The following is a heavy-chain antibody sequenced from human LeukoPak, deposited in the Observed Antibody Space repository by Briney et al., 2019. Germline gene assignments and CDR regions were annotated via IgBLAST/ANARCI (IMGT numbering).Heavy chain of an antibody. D-gene: IGHD3-3*01. J-gene: IGHJ4*02. CDR3: ARVVSRIWSGYSTD. V-gene: IGHV1-69*05. CDR1: GGTFSSYT. CDR2: IIPIFGTA. Sequence: SVKVSCKASGGTFSSYTISWVRQAPGQGLEWMGGIIPIFGTANYAQKFQGRVTMTTDTSTSTAYMELRSLRSDDTAVYYCARVVSRIWSGYSTDWGQGTLVTVSS.